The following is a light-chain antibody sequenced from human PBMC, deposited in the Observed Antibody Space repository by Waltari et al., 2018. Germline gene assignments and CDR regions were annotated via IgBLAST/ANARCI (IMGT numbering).Light chain of an antibody. CDR3: QQYNNRPRT. J-gene: IGKJ1*01. V-gene: IGKV3-15*01. Sequence: EVVMTQSPATLSVSPGERATLSCRASQGVSNNLAWYQQKPGQAPRLLIYGASTRATGIPARFSGSGSGTEFTLTISSLQSEDFAVYYCQQYNNRPRTFGQGTKVEIK. CDR1: QGVSNN. CDR2: GAS.